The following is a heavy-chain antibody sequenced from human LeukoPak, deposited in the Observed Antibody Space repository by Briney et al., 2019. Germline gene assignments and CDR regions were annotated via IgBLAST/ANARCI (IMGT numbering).Heavy chain of an antibody. CDR3: AKDRTGYSYGYFLSP. CDR2: ITDSVSGGST. D-gene: IGHD5-18*01. CDR1: GFTVSSNC. V-gene: IGHV3-23*01. J-gene: IGHJ5*02. Sequence: GGSLRLSCVASGFTVSSNCMTWVRQAPGKGLEWVSTITDSVSGGSTYYADSVKGRFTISRDNSKNTLYLQMSSLRAEDTAVYFCAKDRTGYSYGYFLSPWGQGTLVTVSS.